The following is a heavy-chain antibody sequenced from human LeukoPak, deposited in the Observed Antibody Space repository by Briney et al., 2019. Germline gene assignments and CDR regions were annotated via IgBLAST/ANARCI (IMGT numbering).Heavy chain of an antibody. CDR2: VFHSGST. CDR3: ARLVGVVVVPAAVNWFDP. V-gene: IGHV4-38-2*02. J-gene: IGHJ5*02. CDR1: GYSISSAYQWG. D-gene: IGHD2-2*01. Sequence: SETLSLTCTVSGYSISSAYQWGWGWIRQPPGRGLEWIGNVFHSGSTSYNPSLKSRLTISVDTSENQFSLKLSSVTAADTAVYYCARLVGVVVVPAAVNWFDPWGQGTLVTVSS.